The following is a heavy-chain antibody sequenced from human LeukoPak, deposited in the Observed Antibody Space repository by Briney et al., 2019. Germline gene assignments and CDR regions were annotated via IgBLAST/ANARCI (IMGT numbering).Heavy chain of an antibody. CDR2: INPNSGDT. CDR1: GYTFTGYY. Sequence: ASVKVSCKASGYTFTGYYIHWLRQAPGQGLEWMGWINPNSGDTNFAQKFQGRVTMTRDTSISTAYMELSRLRSDDTAVYYCAREVSSSSGAFDYWGQGTLVTVSS. D-gene: IGHD6-6*01. J-gene: IGHJ4*02. V-gene: IGHV1-2*02. CDR3: AREVSSSSGAFDY.